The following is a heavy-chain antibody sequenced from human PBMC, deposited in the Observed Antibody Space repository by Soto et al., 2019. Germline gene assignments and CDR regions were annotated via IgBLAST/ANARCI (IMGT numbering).Heavy chain of an antibody. CDR2: ISSSSSII. CDR1: GFNFGTYE. V-gene: IGHV3-48*03. Sequence: EVQLVESGGGLVQPGGSLRLSCAASGFNFGTYEMNWVRQAPGKGLEWVSYISSSSSIIKYADSVEGRFTISRDNAKNSLYLQMYSLRAEDTALYYCARGHNRDDQTGGGLDNWGQGTLVTVSS. D-gene: IGHD2-15*01. J-gene: IGHJ4*02. CDR3: ARGHNRDDQTGGGLDN.